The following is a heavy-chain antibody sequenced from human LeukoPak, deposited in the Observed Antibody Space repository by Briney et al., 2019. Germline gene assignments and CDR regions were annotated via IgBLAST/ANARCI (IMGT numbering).Heavy chain of an antibody. Sequence: ASVKVSCKASGYTFTGYYMHSVRQAPGQGLEWMGWINPNSGGTNYAQKFQGRVTMTRDTSISTAYMELSRLRSDDTAVYYCASRSTDFYDILTGLPTGYWGQGTLVTVSS. CDR1: GYTFTGYY. D-gene: IGHD3-9*01. V-gene: IGHV1-2*02. CDR2: INPNSGGT. J-gene: IGHJ4*02. CDR3: ASRSTDFYDILTGLPTGY.